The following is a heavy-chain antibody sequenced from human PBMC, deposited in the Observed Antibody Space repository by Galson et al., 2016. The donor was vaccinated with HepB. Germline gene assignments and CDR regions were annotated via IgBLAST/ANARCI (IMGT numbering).Heavy chain of an antibody. V-gene: IGHV3-30*18. CDR2: ISDDGSNK. Sequence: SLRLSCAASGFTFSNYGMHWVRQAAGKGLEWVAVISDDGSNKYYADSVKGRFTISRDNSKNTLYLQMNGLRAEDTAVYYCAKDVTQSYDTSGYYFDYWGQGTLVTVSS. D-gene: IGHD3-22*01. CDR3: AKDVTQSYDTSGYYFDY. J-gene: IGHJ4*02. CDR1: GFTFSNYG.